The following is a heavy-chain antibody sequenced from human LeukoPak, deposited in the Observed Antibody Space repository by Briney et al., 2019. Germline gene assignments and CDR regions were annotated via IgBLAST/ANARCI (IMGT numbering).Heavy chain of an antibody. V-gene: IGHV4-38-2*02. Sequence: EALSLPCPVSGYSINSGYHWGWLRQPPGKGLEWVGTIYHSGSTYYNPSLKSRVTISVDTSKNQFSLKLSSVTAADTAVYYCARDRGGSSGFYYFDYWGQGTLVTVSS. CDR3: ARDRGGSSGFYYFDY. CDR2: IYHSGST. D-gene: IGHD6-19*01. CDR1: GYSINSGYH. J-gene: IGHJ4*02.